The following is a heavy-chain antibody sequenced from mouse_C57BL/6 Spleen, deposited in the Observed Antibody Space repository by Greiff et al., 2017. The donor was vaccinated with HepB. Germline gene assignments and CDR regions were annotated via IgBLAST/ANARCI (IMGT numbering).Heavy chain of an antibody. Sequence: QVHVKQSGPELVKPGASVKLSCKASGYTFTSYDINWVKQRPGQGLEWIGWIYPRDGSTKYNEKFKGKATLTVDTSSSTAYMELHSLTSEDSAVYFCARGGEAAGFAYWGQGTLVTVSA. D-gene: IGHD6-1*01. V-gene: IGHV1-85*01. CDR2: IYPRDGST. CDR1: GYTFTSYD. J-gene: IGHJ3*01. CDR3: ARGGEAAGFAY.